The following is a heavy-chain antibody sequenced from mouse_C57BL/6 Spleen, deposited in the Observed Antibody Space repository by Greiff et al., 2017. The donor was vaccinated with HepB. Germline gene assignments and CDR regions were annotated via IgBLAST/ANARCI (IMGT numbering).Heavy chain of an antibody. V-gene: IGHV1-81*01. Sequence: QVQLQQSGAELARPGASVKLSCKASGYTFTSYGISWVKQRTGQGLEWIGEIYPRSGNTYYNEKFKGKATLTADKSSSTAYMELRSLTSEDSAVYFCARYGGYSRHYYAMDYWGQGTSVTVSS. CDR1: GYTFTSYG. J-gene: IGHJ4*01. CDR2: IYPRSGNT. D-gene: IGHD2-3*01. CDR3: ARYGGYSRHYYAMDY.